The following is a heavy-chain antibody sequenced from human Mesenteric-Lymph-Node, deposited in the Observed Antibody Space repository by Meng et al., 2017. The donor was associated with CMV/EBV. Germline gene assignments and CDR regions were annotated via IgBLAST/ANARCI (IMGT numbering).Heavy chain of an antibody. D-gene: IGHD3-22*01. CDR2: VKSKGDGVTK. J-gene: IGHJ4*02. CDR3: TTRTSGNYYDSSGYYY. Sequence: TFSKAWRTWVRQDQGKGMEWVGRVKSKGDGVTKDYATTVKGRFTNSRDDSENTLYLQMTSLKTEDTAVYYCTTRTSGNYYDSSGYYYWGQGTLVTVSS. V-gene: IGHV3-15*01. CDR1: TFSKAW.